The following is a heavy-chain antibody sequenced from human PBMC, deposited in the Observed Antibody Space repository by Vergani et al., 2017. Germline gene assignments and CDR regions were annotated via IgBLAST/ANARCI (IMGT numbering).Heavy chain of an antibody. V-gene: IGHV4-61*02. CDR3: ARDHHPLVVPAGILDY. CDR2: IYTSGST. Sequence: QLQLQESGSGLVKPSQTLSLTCTVSGGSISSGSYYWSWIRQPAGKGLEWIGRIYTSGSTNYNPSLKSRVTISVDTSKNQFSLKLSSVTAADTAVYYCARDHHPLVVPAGILDYWGQGTLVTVSS. CDR1: GGSISSGSYY. D-gene: IGHD2-2*02. J-gene: IGHJ4*02.